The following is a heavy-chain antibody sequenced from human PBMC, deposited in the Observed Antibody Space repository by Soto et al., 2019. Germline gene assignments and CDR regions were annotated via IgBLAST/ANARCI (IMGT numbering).Heavy chain of an antibody. J-gene: IGHJ6*02. CDR3: ARRIIADPYYYYGMDV. Sequence: LGESLKISCKGSGYSFTSYWISWVRQMPGKGLEWMGRIDPSDSYTNYSPSFQGHVTISADKSISTAYLQWSSLKASDTAMYYCARRIIADPYYYYGMDVWGQGTTVTVSS. V-gene: IGHV5-10-1*01. D-gene: IGHD6-13*01. CDR2: IDPSDSYT. CDR1: GYSFTSYW.